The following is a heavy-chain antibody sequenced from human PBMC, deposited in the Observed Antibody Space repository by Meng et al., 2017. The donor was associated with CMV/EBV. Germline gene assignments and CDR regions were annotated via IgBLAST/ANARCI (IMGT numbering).Heavy chain of an antibody. V-gene: IGHV4-39*07. D-gene: IGHD3-10*01. CDR1: SSYG. CDR2: IYYSGST. J-gene: IGHJ6*02. Sequence: SSYGMHWVRQAPGKGLEWIGSIYYSGSTYYNPSLKSRVTISVDTSKNQFSLKLSSVTAADTAVYYCARDPGRVYYYYGMDVWGQGTTVTVSS. CDR3: ARDPGRVYYYYGMDV.